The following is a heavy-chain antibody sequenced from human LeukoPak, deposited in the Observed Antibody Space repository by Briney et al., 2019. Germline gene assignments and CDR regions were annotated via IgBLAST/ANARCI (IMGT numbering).Heavy chain of an antibody. V-gene: IGHV1-18*01. CDR1: GYTFTSYG. J-gene: IGHJ4*02. Sequence: ASVKVSCKASGYTFTSYGISWVRQAPGQGLEWMGWISAYNGNTNYAQKLQGRVTMTTDTSTSTAYMELRSLRSDDTAVYYCARVLYYYDSSGYCSPLDYWGQGTQVTVSS. D-gene: IGHD3-22*01. CDR3: ARVLYYYDSSGYCSPLDY. CDR2: ISAYNGNT.